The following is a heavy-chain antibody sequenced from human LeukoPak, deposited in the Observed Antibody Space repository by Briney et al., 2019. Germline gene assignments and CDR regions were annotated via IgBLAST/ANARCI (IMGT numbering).Heavy chain of an antibody. CDR1: GFTFSSYA. V-gene: IGHV4-59*08. J-gene: IGHJ4*02. Sequence: PGGSLRLSCAASGFTFSSYAMSWIRQSPGKGLEWVGYIAHSGTTSYKSSLKSRVTISVDTSKNQLSLRLTSVTAADTAVYYCARWDDSAWAFGNWGPGTLVTVSS. CDR2: IAHSGTT. D-gene: IGHD6-19*01. CDR3: ARWDDSAWAFGN.